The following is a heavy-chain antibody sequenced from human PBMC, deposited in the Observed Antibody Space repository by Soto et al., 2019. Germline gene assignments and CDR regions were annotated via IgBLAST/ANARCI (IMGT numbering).Heavy chain of an antibody. CDR3: ARHDFIRACCYYCYSYRMDV. Sequence: QVQLVQSGAEVKKPGSSVKVSCKTSGVTFSSYAISWVRQAPGQGLEWMGGIIPIFDTANYAQTFRGRVTITADETPRRASRLLSIRGTDNTAGYYCARHDFIRACCYYCYSYRMDVWGEGTTVTVSS. CDR1: GVTFSSYA. J-gene: IGHJ6*04. CDR2: IIPIFDTA. D-gene: IGHD2-15*01. V-gene: IGHV1-69*12.